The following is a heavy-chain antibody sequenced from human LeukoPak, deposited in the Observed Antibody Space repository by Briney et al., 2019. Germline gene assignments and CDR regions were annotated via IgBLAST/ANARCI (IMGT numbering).Heavy chain of an antibody. CDR2: INPNSGGT. D-gene: IGHD3-16*02. CDR3: ARDRYSWYDYVWGSCRPDAFDI. J-gene: IGHJ3*02. V-gene: IGHV1-2*02. Sequence: GASVKVSCKASGYTFTGYYMHWVRQAPGQGLEWMGWINPNSGGTNYAQKFQGRVTMTRDTSISTAYMELSRLRSDDTDVYYCARDRYSWYDYVWGSCRPDAFDIWGQGTMVTVSS. CDR1: GYTFTGYY.